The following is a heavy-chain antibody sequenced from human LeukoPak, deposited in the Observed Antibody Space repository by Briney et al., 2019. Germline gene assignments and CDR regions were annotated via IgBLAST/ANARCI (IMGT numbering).Heavy chain of an antibody. CDR1: RCAGSECR. V-gene: IGHV4-59*02. J-gene: IGHJ3*02. D-gene: IGHD3-10*01. CDR3: ARGRSITMPMRAVAI. CDR2: IYYSGST. Sequence: SETLSLTLTGTRCAGSECRWRWMAQPPGKGLEWIGYIYYSGSTNYNPSLKSRVTISVDTSKNQFSLKLSSVTAADTAVYYCARGRSITMPMRAVAIWGQRTMVTVSS.